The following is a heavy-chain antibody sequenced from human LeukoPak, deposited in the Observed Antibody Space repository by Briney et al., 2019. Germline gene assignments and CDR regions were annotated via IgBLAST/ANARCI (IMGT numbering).Heavy chain of an antibody. V-gene: IGHV3-7*01. D-gene: IGHD3-16*02. Sequence: PGRSLRLSCAASGFTFSSYAMHWVRQAPGQGLEWVANIKHDGREKYYVDSVKGRFTISRDDGQNSLSLHMNTVRAEDTAVYYCGYTNNFYYWGQGALVVVSA. CDR3: GYTNNFYY. CDR1: GFTFSSYA. CDR2: IKHDGREK. J-gene: IGHJ4*02.